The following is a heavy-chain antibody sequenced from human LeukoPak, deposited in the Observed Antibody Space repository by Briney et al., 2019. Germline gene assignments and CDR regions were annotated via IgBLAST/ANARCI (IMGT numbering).Heavy chain of an antibody. V-gene: IGHV3-23*01. D-gene: IGHD4-11*01. CDR3: AKGCTVTTPFDY. Sequence: GGSLRLSCAASGFTFSTYAMTWVRQAPGKGLECVSVISRSGSSTHYADSVKGRFTISGDNSKNMLYLQMNSLRAEDTAIYYCAKGCTVTTPFDYWGQGTLVTVSS. CDR1: GFTFSTYA. CDR2: ISRSGSST. J-gene: IGHJ4*02.